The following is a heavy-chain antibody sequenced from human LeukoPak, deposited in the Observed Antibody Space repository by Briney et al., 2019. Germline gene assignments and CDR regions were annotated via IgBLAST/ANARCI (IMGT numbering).Heavy chain of an antibody. V-gene: IGHV3-74*01. D-gene: IGHD1-14*01. CDR2: IKSEGSST. CDR1: EFTFSSYW. CDR3: AREEYVYNDF. Sequence: PGCSLRLSCAASEFTFSSYWRHWVLNAPVAGLVWVSRIKSEGSSTDYADSVKGRFTISRDNDKTMLYLQMSSLRAEDTAVYYCAREEYVYNDFWGQGTLVTVSS. J-gene: IGHJ4*02.